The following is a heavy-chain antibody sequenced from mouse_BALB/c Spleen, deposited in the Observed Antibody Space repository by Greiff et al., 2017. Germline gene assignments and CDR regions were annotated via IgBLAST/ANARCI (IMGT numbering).Heavy chain of an antibody. CDR1: GYSITSDYA. D-gene: IGHD2-2*01. Sequence: EVKLQESGPGLVKPSQSLSLTCTVTGYSITSDYAWNWIRQFPGNKLEWMGYIGYSGSTSYNPSLKSRISITRDTSKNQFFLQLNSVTTEDTATYYCASGYYGWYWGQGTTLTVSS. V-gene: IGHV3-2*02. J-gene: IGHJ2*01. CDR2: IGYSGST. CDR3: ASGYYGWY.